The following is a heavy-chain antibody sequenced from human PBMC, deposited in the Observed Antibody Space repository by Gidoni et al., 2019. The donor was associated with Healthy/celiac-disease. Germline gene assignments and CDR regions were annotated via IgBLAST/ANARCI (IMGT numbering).Heavy chain of an antibody. CDR3: ESDSTRTSTPGTNGFDP. J-gene: IGHJ5*02. CDR1: GYSSSCGYY. V-gene: IGHV4-38-2*02. Sequence: QVQLQESVPGLGNHSETLSVSCTASGYSSSCGYYWGWIRQPPGKGLEWIGSIYHSGSTYSNPSVKSQVTILVNTSKNQNSLKLSYVTGADTAVYYCESDSTRTSTPGTNGFDPWGQGTLVTVSS. D-gene: IGHD1-1*01. CDR2: IYHSGST.